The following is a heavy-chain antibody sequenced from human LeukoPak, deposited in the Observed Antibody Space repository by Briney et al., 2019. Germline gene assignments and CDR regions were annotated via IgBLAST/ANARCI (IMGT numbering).Heavy chain of an antibody. J-gene: IGHJ6*02. CDR1: GGSISSGSYY. CDR2: IYTSGST. CDR3: ARESAAAGSYYYYGMDV. Sequence: SQTLSLTCTVSGGSISSGSYYWSWLRQPAGTGLEWIGRIYTSGSTNYNPSLKSRVTISVDTSKNQFYLKLSSVTAADTAVYYCARESAAAGSYYYYGMDVWGQGTTVTVSS. D-gene: IGHD6-13*01. V-gene: IGHV4-61*02.